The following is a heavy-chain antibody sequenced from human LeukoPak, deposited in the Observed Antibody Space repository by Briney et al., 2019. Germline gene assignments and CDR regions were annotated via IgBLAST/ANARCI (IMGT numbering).Heavy chain of an antibody. CDR2: ISPSGDIT. D-gene: IGHD2-2*01. CDR1: GYIFSNYY. J-gene: IGHJ4*02. V-gene: IGHV1-46*01. CDR3: ASECPQTYYCDS. Sequence: GASVKVSCKSSGYIFSNYYMHWVRQAPGQGLEWLGTISPSGDITRFAQKFQGRLTVTRDTSTSTVYMDLSSLNSEDTAVYYCASECPQTYYCDSGGQGTLVTVSS.